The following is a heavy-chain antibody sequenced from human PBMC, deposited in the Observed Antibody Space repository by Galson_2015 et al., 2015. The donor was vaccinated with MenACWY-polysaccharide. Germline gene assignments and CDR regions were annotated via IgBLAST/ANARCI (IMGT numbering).Heavy chain of an antibody. V-gene: IGHV3-7*01. CDR1: GFIFSNYW. CDR3: AKLGGYYDTTGYYFTEYYFDY. CDR2: IKNDGTAK. J-gene: IGHJ4*02. D-gene: IGHD3-22*01. Sequence: SLRLSCATSGFIFSNYWMSWVRLTPGKGLEWLGNIKNDGTAKNYVDSVKGRFTFSRDNTKNSLYLQMSSLREEDTAVYYCAKLGGYYDTTGYYFTEYYFDYWGQGTLVTVSS.